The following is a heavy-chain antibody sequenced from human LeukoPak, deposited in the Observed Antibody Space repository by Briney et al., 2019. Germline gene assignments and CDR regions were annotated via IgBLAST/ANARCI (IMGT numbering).Heavy chain of an antibody. CDR2: ISVYNGDT. CDR3: ARDLPAGMAARPPYQLDY. D-gene: IGHD6-6*01. Sequence: ASVKVSCKASDYTFTTYGITWVRQVPGQGLEWMGWISVYNGDTKYAQNFQGRVTLTTDTSTSTVYMELRSLKSDETAVYYCARDLPAGMAARPPYQLDYWGQGTRVTVSS. V-gene: IGHV1-18*01. J-gene: IGHJ4*02. CDR1: DYTFTTYG.